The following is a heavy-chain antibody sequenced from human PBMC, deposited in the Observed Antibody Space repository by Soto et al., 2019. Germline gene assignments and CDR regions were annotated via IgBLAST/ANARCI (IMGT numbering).Heavy chain of an antibody. V-gene: IGHV4-34*01. CDR1: GGSFSGYY. CDR3: ARGGDITGTTEVFGY. Sequence: SETLSLTCAVYGGSFSGYYWSWIRQPPGKGLEWIGEINHSGSTNYNPSLKSRVTISVDTSKNQFSLKLSSVTAADTAVYYCARGGDITGTTEVFGYWGQGTLVTVSS. J-gene: IGHJ4*02. D-gene: IGHD1-20*01. CDR2: INHSGST.